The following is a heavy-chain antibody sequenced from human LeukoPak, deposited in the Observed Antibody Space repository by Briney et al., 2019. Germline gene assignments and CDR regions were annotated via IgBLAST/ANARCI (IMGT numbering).Heavy chain of an antibody. CDR1: GFTFNRCW. D-gene: IGHD2-21*02. CDR3: TSWGDTTAEYFQR. J-gene: IGHJ1*01. CDR2: INPDGRDT. Sequence: GGSLRLSCVVSGFTFNRCWMNWVRQAPGKGLEWVAHINPDGRDTYYVDSVKGRLTISRDNAQNSMYLQMNSLGVEDTAVYYCTSWGDTTAEYFQRWGQGTLVTVSS. V-gene: IGHV3-7*01.